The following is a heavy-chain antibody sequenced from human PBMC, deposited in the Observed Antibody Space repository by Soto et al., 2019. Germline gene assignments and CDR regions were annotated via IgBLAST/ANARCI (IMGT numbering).Heavy chain of an antibody. CDR3: GRGRSGQIVVFY. V-gene: IGHV1-2*02. Sequence: GASVKVSCKASGYTFTGHYIHWVRQAPEQGPEWMGEIGPGSGATRYAQKFQGRVTMTRDTSITTVYMELNNLSPGDTAVYYCGRGRSGQIVVFYWGQGTPVTVSS. D-gene: IGHD1-26*01. CDR2: IGPGSGAT. J-gene: IGHJ4*02. CDR1: GYTFTGHY.